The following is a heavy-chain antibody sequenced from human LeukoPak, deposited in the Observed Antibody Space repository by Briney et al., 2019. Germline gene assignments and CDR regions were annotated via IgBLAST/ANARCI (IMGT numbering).Heavy chain of an antibody. CDR2: IIPIFGTA. Sequence: SVKVSCKASGGTFSSYAISWVRQAPGQGLEWMGGIIPIFGTANYAQKFQGRVTITTDESTSTAYMELSSLGSEDTAVYYCARVLRFLDRASGWFDPWGQGTLVTVSS. J-gene: IGHJ5*02. CDR3: ARVLRFLDRASGWFDP. CDR1: GGTFSSYA. D-gene: IGHD3-3*01. V-gene: IGHV1-69*05.